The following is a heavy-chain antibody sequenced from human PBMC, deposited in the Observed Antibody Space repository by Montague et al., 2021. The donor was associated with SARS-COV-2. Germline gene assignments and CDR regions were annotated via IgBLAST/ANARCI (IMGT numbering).Heavy chain of an antibody. CDR2: SNHRGST. V-gene: IGHV4-34*01. CDR3: ARNGDYDYIWGSYRPYYFDN. CDR1: GGSFSNYY. J-gene: IGHJ4*02. D-gene: IGHD3-16*02. Sequence: SETLSLTCAVYGGSFSNYYWSWIRQPPGKGLEWIGDSNHRGSTNXNPSFKSRVTISVDTSKNQFSLKLSSVTAADTAVYYCARNGDYDYIWGSYRPYYFDNWGQGTPVTVSS.